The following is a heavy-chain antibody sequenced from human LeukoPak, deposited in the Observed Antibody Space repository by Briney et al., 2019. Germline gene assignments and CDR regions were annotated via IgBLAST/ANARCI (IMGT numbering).Heavy chain of an antibody. V-gene: IGHV3-23*01. CDR3: AKSYYDLAYYFDY. Sequence: GGSLRLSCAASGFTFSNYAMSWVRQIPGKGLEWVSATSGSGESTYYADSVKGRFTISRDNSKNTLYLQMNSLGAEDTAVYYCAKSYYDLAYYFDYWAREPWSPSPQ. D-gene: IGHD3-22*01. CDR2: TSGSGEST. J-gene: IGHJ4*02. CDR1: GFTFSNYA.